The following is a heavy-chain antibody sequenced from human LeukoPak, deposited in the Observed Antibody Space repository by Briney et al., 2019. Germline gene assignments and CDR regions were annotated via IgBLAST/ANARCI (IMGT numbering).Heavy chain of an antibody. Sequence: PSGTLSLTCAVSGGSISSSNWWSWVRQPPGKGLEWIWEIYHSVSTNYNPSLKSRVTISVDKSKNQFSLKMSSVTAADTAVYYCAREGCSSTSCRSADYWGQGTLVTVSS. D-gene: IGHD2-2*01. CDR1: GGSISSSNW. J-gene: IGHJ4*02. CDR2: IYHSVST. CDR3: AREGCSSTSCRSADY. V-gene: IGHV4-4*02.